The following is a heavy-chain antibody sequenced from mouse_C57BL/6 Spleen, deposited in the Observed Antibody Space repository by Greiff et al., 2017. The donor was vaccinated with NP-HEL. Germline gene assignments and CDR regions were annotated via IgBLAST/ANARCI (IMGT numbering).Heavy chain of an antibody. Sequence: VQLQQSGAELAKPGASVKLSCKASGYTFTSYWMHWVKQRPGQGLEWIGYINPSSGYTKYNQKFKDKATLTADKSSSTAYMQLSSLTYEDSAVYYCARLITTVVGAMDYWGQGTSVTVSS. V-gene: IGHV1-7*01. CDR3: ARLITTVVGAMDY. CDR2: INPSSGYT. D-gene: IGHD1-1*01. CDR1: GYTFTSYW. J-gene: IGHJ4*01.